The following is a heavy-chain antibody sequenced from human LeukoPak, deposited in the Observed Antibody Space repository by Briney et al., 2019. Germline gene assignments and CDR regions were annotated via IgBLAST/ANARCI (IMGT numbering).Heavy chain of an antibody. Sequence: PSETLSLTCAVYGGSFSGYYWSWIRQPPGKGLEWIGEINHSGSTNYNPSLKSRVTISVDTSKNPFSLKLSSVTAADTAVYYCASLFYYDSSGYYWDFDYWGQGTLVTVSS. D-gene: IGHD3-22*01. V-gene: IGHV4-34*01. CDR1: GGSFSGYY. CDR3: ASLFYYDSSGYYWDFDY. J-gene: IGHJ4*02. CDR2: INHSGST.